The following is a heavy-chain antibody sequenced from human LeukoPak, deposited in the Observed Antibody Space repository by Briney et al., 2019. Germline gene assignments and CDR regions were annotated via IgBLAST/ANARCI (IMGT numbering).Heavy chain of an antibody. CDR3: AKCDDDFWSGYYPTFDY. CDR2: ISGSGGSGGST. Sequence: GRFLRLSCAASGFTFSTYAMSWVRQAPGKGLEWVSAISGSGGSGGSTYYADSVKGRFTISRDNSKNTLYLQMNSLRAEDTAVYYCAKCDDDFWSGYYPTFDYWGQGTLVTVSS. D-gene: IGHD3-3*01. J-gene: IGHJ4*02. CDR1: GFTFSTYA. V-gene: IGHV3-23*01.